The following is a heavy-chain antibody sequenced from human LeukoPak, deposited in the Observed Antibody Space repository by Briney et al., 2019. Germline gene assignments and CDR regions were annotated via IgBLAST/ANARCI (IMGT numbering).Heavy chain of an antibody. CDR2: MNPNSGNT. CDR3: ARGATIFGDAGG. Sequence: ASVKVSCKASGYTLTSYDINWVRQATGQGLEWMGWMNPNSGNTGYAQKFQGRVTMTRNTSISTAYMELSSLRSEDTAVYYCARGATIFGDAGGWGQGTLATVSS. CDR1: GYTLTSYD. D-gene: IGHD3-3*01. V-gene: IGHV1-8*01. J-gene: IGHJ4*02.